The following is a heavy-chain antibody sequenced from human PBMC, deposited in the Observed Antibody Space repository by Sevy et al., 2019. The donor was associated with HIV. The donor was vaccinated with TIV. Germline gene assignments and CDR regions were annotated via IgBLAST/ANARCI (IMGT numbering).Heavy chain of an antibody. CDR1: GFTFSSYA. Sequence: GGSLRLSCAASGFTFSSYAMSWVRQAPGKGLEWVSAISGGGGNTYYADSLKGRFTISRDNSKNTLYLQMNSLRAEDTAVYYCAKEYCSSTSCHTKRGSDDAFDIWGQGTMVTVSS. V-gene: IGHV3-23*01. CDR2: ISGGGGNT. CDR3: AKEYCSSTSCHTKRGSDDAFDI. D-gene: IGHD2-2*02. J-gene: IGHJ3*02.